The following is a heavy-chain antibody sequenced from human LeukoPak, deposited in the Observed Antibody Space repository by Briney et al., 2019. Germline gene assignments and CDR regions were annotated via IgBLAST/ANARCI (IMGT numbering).Heavy chain of an antibody. D-gene: IGHD2-2*01. CDR1: GFTFSSYA. CDR2: ISGSGGST. CDR3: AKREDIVVVPAATLDY. J-gene: IGHJ4*02. V-gene: IGHV3-23*01. Sequence: GGSLRLSCAASGFTFSSYAMSWVRQAPGKGLEWVSAISGSGGSTYYADSVKGRFTISRDNSKNTLYLQMNSLRSEDTAVYYCAKREDIVVVPAATLDYWGQGTLVTVSS.